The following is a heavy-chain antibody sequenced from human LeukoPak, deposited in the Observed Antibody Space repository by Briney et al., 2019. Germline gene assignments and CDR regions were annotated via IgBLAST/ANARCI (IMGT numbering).Heavy chain of an antibody. CDR3: ARSLAAYYGSGSYYKWDYFDY. J-gene: IGHJ4*02. D-gene: IGHD3-10*01. CDR2: IYTTGST. CDR1: GGSISSYY. V-gene: IGHV4-4*07. Sequence: WETLTLTCTVSGGSISSYYWSWIRQPAGKGLEWIGRIYTTGSTNYNPSLKSRVTMSVDTSKNQFSLKLSSVTAADTAVYYCARSLAAYYGSGSYYKWDYFDYGGQGTLVTVSS.